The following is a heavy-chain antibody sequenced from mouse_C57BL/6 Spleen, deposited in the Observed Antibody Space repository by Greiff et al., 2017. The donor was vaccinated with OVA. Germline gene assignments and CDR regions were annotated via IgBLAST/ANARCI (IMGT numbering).Heavy chain of an antibody. J-gene: IGHJ4*01. Sequence: EVQLQQSGPELVKPGASVKMSCKASGYTFTDYNMHWVKQSHGKSLEWIGYINPNNGGTSYNQKFKGKATLTVNKSSSTAYMELRSLTSEDSAVYYCARDYGKRVFYAMDYWGQGTSVTVSS. CDR3: ARDYGKRVFYAMDY. D-gene: IGHD2-1*01. CDR2: INPNNGGT. CDR1: GYTFTDYN. V-gene: IGHV1-22*01.